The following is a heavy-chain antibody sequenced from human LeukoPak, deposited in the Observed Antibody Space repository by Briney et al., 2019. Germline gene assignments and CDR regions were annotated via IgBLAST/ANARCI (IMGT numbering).Heavy chain of an antibody. Sequence: ASVKVSCKASGYTFSGYYIHWVRQAPGQGLEWMGWINPHSGGTNYAQKFQGRVTMTRDTSISTVYMELSRLRSDDTAVYYCARVWGYCSSTSCYTGGFDPWGQGTLVTVSS. CDR1: GYTFSGYY. J-gene: IGHJ5*02. V-gene: IGHV1-2*02. CDR2: INPHSGGT. D-gene: IGHD2-2*02. CDR3: ARVWGYCSSTSCYTGGFDP.